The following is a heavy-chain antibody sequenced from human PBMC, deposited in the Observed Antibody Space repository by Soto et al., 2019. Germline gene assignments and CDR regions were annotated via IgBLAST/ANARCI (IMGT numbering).Heavy chain of an antibody. CDR2: ITWHSGTI. V-gene: IGHV3-9*01. Sequence: EVQLVESGGGLVQPGRSLRLACAASGFTFDQYTMHWVRQAPGKGLAWVSSITWHSGTIGYADSVKGRFTIARDNAKNSLYLQMNSLRGEDTALYYCAKEMITFGDFNYYYMDVWGNGTTVTVSS. CDR1: GFTFDQYT. CDR3: AKEMITFGDFNYYYMDV. J-gene: IGHJ6*03. D-gene: IGHD3-16*01.